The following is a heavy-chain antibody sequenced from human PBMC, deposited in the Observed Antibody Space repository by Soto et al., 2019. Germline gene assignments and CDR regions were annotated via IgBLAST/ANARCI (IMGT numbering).Heavy chain of an antibody. CDR1: GDSVSSNSAA. Sequence: SQTLSLTCAISGDSVSSNSAAWNSIRQSPSRGLEWLGRTYCGSKWYNDYAVSVKSRITINPDTSKNQFSLQLHSVTPEDTAVYYCARDRSPGSSSWYDNWGQGTLVTVSS. CDR2: TYCGSKWYN. CDR3: ARDRSPGSSSWYDN. D-gene: IGHD6-13*01. J-gene: IGHJ5*02. V-gene: IGHV6-1*01.